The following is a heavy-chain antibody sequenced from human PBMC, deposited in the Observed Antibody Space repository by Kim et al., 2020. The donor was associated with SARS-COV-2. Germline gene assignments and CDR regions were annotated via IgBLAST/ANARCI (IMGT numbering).Heavy chain of an antibody. CDR1: GGSVSSSSYY. CDR3: ARRVVVTAEDYFDY. Sequence: SETLSLTCTVSGGSVSSSSYYWGWIRQPPGKGLEWIGSIYYSGSTYYNPSLKSRVTISVDTSKNQFSLKLSSVTAADTAMYYCARRVVVTAEDYFDYSV. J-gene: IGHJ4*01. CDR2: IYYSGST. D-gene: IGHD2-21*02. V-gene: IGHV4-39*01.